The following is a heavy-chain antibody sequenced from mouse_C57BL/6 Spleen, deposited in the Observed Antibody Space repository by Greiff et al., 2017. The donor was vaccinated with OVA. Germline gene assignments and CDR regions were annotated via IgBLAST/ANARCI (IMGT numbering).Heavy chain of an antibody. CDR3: TVDYYGSSYYAMDY. CDR1: GFTFSNYW. Sequence: EVQVVESGGGLVQPGGSMKLSCVASGFTFSNYWMNWVRQSPEKGLEWVAQIRLKSDNYATHYAESVKGRFTISRDDSKSSVYLQMNNLRAEDTGIYYCTVDYYGSSYYAMDYWGQGTSVTVSS. J-gene: IGHJ4*01. CDR2: IRLKSDNYAT. V-gene: IGHV6-3*01. D-gene: IGHD1-1*01.